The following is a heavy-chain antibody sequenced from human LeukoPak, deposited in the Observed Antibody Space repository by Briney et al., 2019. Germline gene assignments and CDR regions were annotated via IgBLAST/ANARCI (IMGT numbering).Heavy chain of an antibody. CDR2: ISSSSSYI. CDR3: ARDRWELSSIDY. CDR1: GFTFSTYS. V-gene: IGHV3-21*01. Sequence: GGSLRLSCAASGFTFSTYSMNWVRQAPGKGLEWVSSISSSSSYIYYADSVKGRFTISRDNAKNSLYLQMNSLRAEDTAVYYCARDRWELSSIDYWGQGTLVTVSS. J-gene: IGHJ4*02. D-gene: IGHD1-26*01.